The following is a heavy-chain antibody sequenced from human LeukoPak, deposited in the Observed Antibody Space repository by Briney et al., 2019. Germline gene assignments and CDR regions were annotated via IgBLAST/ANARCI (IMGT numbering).Heavy chain of an antibody. V-gene: IGHV4-34*01. J-gene: IGHJ4*02. CDR2: FTHVGDT. CDR1: GGSFSGNY. CDR3: ARGNRQLAYYGSGSRLPFDS. Sequence: PSETLSLTCAVSGGSFSGNYWTWIRQPPGKGLEWVGEFTHVGDTNYNPSLKNRVSISVDTSENQFSLRLTSVTAADTAVYYCARGNRQLAYYGSGSRLPFDSWGQGTLVTVPS. D-gene: IGHD3-10*01.